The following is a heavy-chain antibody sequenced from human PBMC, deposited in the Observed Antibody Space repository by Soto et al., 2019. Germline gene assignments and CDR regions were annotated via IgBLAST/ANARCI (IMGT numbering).Heavy chain of an antibody. J-gene: IGHJ6*02. Sequence: EVQLVESGGGLVQPGGSLRLSCAASGFTFSNYWMHWVRQAPGKGLVWVSRINSDGSSTTYADSVKGRFTISRDNAKNTLYLQMNSLRAEDTAVYYCAKGGGYRMDVWGQGTTVTVSS. CDR3: AKGGGYRMDV. D-gene: IGHD3-16*02. CDR1: GFTFSNYW. V-gene: IGHV3-74*01. CDR2: INSDGSST.